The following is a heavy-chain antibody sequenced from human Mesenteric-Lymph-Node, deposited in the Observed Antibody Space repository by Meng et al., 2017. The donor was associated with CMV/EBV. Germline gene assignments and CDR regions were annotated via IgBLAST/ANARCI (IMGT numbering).Heavy chain of an antibody. CDR1: GFTFGSYE. CDR2: ITSSSSSI. J-gene: IGHJ4*02. V-gene: IGHV3-48*03. D-gene: IGHD3-9*01. Sequence: GGSLRLSCTASGFTFGSYEMNWVRQAPGKGLEWVSYITSSSSSIYYADSVKGRFIISRDNAKNTLYLQMNSLRAEDTAVYYCARGGSYYDILTGYYHYWGQGTLVTVSS. CDR3: ARGGSYYDILTGYYHY.